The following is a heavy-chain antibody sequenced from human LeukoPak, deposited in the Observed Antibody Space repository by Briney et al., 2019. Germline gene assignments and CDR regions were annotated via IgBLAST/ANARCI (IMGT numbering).Heavy chain of an antibody. J-gene: IGHJ4*02. D-gene: IGHD3-3*01. CDR1: GYTFIDYH. CDR3: ARARHTGYDFWSTYYFPFDY. V-gene: IGHV1-2*02. Sequence: ASVKVSCNASGYTFIDYHIHWVRQAPGQGLEWMGWINPNSRDTNYAQKSQGRVTMTTDTSISTAYMELSGLASDDTAVYYCARARHTGYDFWSTYYFPFDYWGQGTLVPVSS. CDR2: INPNSRDT.